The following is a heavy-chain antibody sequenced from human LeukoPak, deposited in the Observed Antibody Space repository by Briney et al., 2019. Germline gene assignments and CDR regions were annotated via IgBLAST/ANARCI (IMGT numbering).Heavy chain of an antibody. CDR3: ARNPSWVYGSGSYYKYYFDY. CDR1: GFTFSSYW. Sequence: GGSLRLSCSASGFTFSSYWMSWVRQAPGKGLEWVANIKQDGSEKYYVDSVKGRFTISRDNAKNSLYLQMNSLRAEDTAVYYCARNPSWVYGSGSYYKYYFDYWGQGTLVTVSS. V-gene: IGHV3-7*01. CDR2: IKQDGSEK. J-gene: IGHJ4*02. D-gene: IGHD3-10*01.